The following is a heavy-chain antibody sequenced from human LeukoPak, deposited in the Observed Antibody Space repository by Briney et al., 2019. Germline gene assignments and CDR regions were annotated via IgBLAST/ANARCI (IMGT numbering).Heavy chain of an antibody. V-gene: IGHV4-34*01. Sequence: SETLSLTCAVYGGSFSGYYWSWIRQPPGKGLGWIGEINHSGSTNYNPPLKSRVTISVDTSKNQFSLQLSSVTAADTAVYYCARERQRLRKLGENWFDPWGQGTLVTVSS. CDR2: INHSGST. J-gene: IGHJ5*02. D-gene: IGHD6-25*01. CDR3: ARERQRLRKLGENWFDP. CDR1: GGSFSGYY.